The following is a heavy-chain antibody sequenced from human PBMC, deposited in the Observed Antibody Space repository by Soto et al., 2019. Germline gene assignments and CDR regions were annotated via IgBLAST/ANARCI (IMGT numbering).Heavy chain of an antibody. V-gene: IGHV1-69*01. J-gene: IGHJ4*02. CDR2: IIPIFGTA. Sequence: QVQLVQSGAEVKKPGSSVKVSCKASGGTFSSYAISWVRQAPGQGLEWMGGIIPIFGTANYAQKFQGRVTITADESTSTAYMELSSLRSEDTAVYYCASHYDFWSGSFHRSSYFDYWGQGTLVTVSS. D-gene: IGHD3-3*01. CDR1: GGTFSSYA. CDR3: ASHYDFWSGSFHRSSYFDY.